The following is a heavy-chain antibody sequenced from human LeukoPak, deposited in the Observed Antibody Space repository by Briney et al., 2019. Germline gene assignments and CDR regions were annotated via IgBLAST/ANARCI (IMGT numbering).Heavy chain of an antibody. J-gene: IGHJ4*02. CDR3: AKDRHLGYYDSSGSLFDY. CDR2: ISYDGSNK. V-gene: IGHV3-30*18. CDR1: GFTFSNYG. Sequence: PGGSLRLSCAASGFTFSNYGMHWVRQAPGKGLEWVAVISYDGSNKYYADSVKGRFTISRDNSKNTLYLQMNSLRAEDTAVYYCAKDRHLGYYDSSGSLFDYWGQGTLVTVSS. D-gene: IGHD3-22*01.